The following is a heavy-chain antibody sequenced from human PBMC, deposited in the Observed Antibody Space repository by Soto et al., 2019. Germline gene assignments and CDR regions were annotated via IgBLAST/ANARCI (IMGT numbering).Heavy chain of an antibody. Sequence: GGSLRLSCAASGFTFSDYSMNWVRQAPGKGLEWVSSISSSGSYIYYADSVKGRFSISRDNAKNSLYQQMNPLRAEDTAVYYCARDRGSGYALYSFESWGQGTLVTVSS. CDR1: GFTFSDYS. V-gene: IGHV3-21*01. D-gene: IGHD6-25*01. CDR3: ARDRGSGYALYSFES. J-gene: IGHJ4*02. CDR2: ISSSGSYI.